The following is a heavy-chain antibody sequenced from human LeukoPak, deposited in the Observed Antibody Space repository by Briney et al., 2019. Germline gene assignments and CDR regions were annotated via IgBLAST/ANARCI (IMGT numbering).Heavy chain of an antibody. D-gene: IGHD5-18*01. V-gene: IGHV4-30-4*01. CDR2: IYYSGST. CDR1: GGFISSGDYY. CDR3: ARGYSLDY. Sequence: PSETLSLTCTVSGGFISSGDYYWSWIRQPPGKGLEWIGYIYYSGSTYYTPSLRGRVTISVDTSKNQFSLNLSSVTAADTAVYYCARGYSLDYWGQGTLVTVSS. J-gene: IGHJ4*02.